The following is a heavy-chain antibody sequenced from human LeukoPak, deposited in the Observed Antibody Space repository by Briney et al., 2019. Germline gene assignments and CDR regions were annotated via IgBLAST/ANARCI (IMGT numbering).Heavy chain of an antibody. D-gene: IGHD5-24*01. CDR1: GGTFISYA. CDR2: IIPIFGTA. J-gene: IGHJ4*02. V-gene: IGHV1-69*05. CDR3: ARDRPRDGYNYNYFDY. Sequence: SXXVSCKASGGTFISYAISWVRQAPGQGLEWMGGIIPIFGTANYAQKFQGRVTITTDESTSTAYMELSSLRSEDTAVYYCARDRPRDGYNYNYFDYWGQGTLVTVSS.